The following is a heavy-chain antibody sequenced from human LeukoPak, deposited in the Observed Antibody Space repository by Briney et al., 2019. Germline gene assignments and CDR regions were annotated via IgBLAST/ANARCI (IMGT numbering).Heavy chain of an antibody. CDR2: INPNSGGT. D-gene: IGHD7-27*01. J-gene: IGHJ6*03. CDR1: GYTFTGYY. CDR3: ARDLTGDKDYYYYYYMDV. Sequence: ASVXVSCKASGYTFTGYYMHWVRQAPGQGLEWMGWINPNSGGTNYAQKFQGRVTMTRDTSISTAYMELSRLRSDDTAVYYCARDLTGDKDYYYYYYMDVWGKGTTVTVSS. V-gene: IGHV1-2*02.